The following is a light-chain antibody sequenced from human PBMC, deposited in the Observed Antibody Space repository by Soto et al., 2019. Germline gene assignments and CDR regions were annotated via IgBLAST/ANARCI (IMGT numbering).Light chain of an antibody. CDR3: QHFGTPPWT. CDR2: LAS. J-gene: IGKJ1*01. CDR1: EAILNNY. V-gene: IGKV3-20*01. Sequence: DIVLTQSPGTLSLSPGERATLSCRTSEAILNNYLAWFQQKPGQPPRLLIYLASNRAAGVPDRFSGSGPGTDFTLTISRLEPEDFAVYYCQHFGTPPWTFGQGTKVEI.